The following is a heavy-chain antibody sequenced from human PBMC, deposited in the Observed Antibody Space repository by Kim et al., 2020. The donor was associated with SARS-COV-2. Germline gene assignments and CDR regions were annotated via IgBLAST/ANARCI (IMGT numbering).Heavy chain of an antibody. CDR3: ARGSLFYSTPYAFDI. CDR2: INHSGST. V-gene: IGHV4-34*01. CDR1: GGSFSGYY. J-gene: IGHJ3*02. Sequence: SETLSLTCAFYGGSFSGYYWSWIRQPPGKGLEWIGEINHSGSTNYNPSLKSRVTISVDTSKNQFSLKLSSVTAADTAVYYCARGSLFYSTPYAFDIWGQGTMVTVSS. D-gene: IGHD6-13*01.